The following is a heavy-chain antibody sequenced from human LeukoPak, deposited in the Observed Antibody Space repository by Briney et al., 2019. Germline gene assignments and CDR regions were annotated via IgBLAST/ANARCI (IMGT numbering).Heavy chain of an antibody. CDR2: IFYTGNT. CDR1: GGSITEYY. J-gene: IGHJ4*02. D-gene: IGHD5-24*01. CDR3: ARVFRRDGYFDY. V-gene: IGHV4-59*01. Sequence: SETLSLTCTVSGGSITEYYWSWIPQPPGKGLEWIGYIFYTGNTNYNPSLKSRVTISVDASKNQFSLQLSPVTAADTAVYYCARVFRRDGYFDYWGQGTLVTVSS.